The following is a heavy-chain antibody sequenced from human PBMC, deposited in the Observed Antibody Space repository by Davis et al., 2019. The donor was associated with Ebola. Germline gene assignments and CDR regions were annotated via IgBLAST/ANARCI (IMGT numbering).Heavy chain of an antibody. Sequence: PGGSLRLSCAASGFTVSSNYMSWVRQAPGKGLEWVSSFRGSDGNTYYADSVKGRFTISRDSSKTILYLQMNNLRAEDTAVYYCAKKEKVGSGSPYDIDYWGQGTLVAVSS. CDR2: FRGSDGNT. J-gene: IGHJ4*02. V-gene: IGHV3-23*01. CDR1: GFTVSSNY. CDR3: AKKEKVGSGSPYDIDY. D-gene: IGHD3-10*01.